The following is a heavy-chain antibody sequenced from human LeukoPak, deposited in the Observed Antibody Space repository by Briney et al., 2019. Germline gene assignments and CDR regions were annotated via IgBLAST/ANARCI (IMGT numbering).Heavy chain of an antibody. J-gene: IGHJ5*02. CDR2: IDNSDSTI. D-gene: IGHD3-10*01. V-gene: IGHV3-48*03. Sequence: QPGRSLRLSCAASGFTFSNYEMHWVRQAPGKGLEWVSYIDNSDSTIYYADSVKGRFTISRDNAKNSLYLQMNSLRAEDTAVYYCARDADYYGSGSYFGWFDPWGQGTLVTVSS. CDR3: ARDADYYGSGSYFGWFDP. CDR1: GFTFSNYE.